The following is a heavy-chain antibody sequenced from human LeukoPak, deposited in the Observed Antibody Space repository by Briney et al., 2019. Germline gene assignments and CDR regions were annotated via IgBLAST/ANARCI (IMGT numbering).Heavy chain of an antibody. CDR2: IYYTGRT. D-gene: IGHD6-13*01. J-gene: IGHJ5*02. CDR1: GGSISSSSHS. Sequence: SEPLSLTCTVSGGSISSSSHSWGWIRQPPGKGLEWTGSIYYTGRTYYNPSLKSRVTISVDTSKNQFSLKLSSVTAADTAVYYCAQSLGSSNWIGNWFDPWGQGTLVTVSS. V-gene: IGHV4-39*01. CDR3: AQSLGSSNWIGNWFDP.